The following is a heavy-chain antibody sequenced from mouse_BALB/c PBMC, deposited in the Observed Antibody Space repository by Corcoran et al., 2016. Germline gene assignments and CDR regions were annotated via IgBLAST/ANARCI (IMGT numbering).Heavy chain of an antibody. Sequence: EIQLQQTGPVLVKPGASVKISCKASGYSFTDYIMLWVKQSHGKSLEWIGNINPYYGSTSYNLKFKGKATLTVDKSSSTAYMQLNSLTSEDSAVYYCARDYGSSYFDYWGQGTTLTVSS. CDR2: INPYYGST. D-gene: IGHD1-1*01. V-gene: IGHV1-39*01. CDR1: GYSFTDYI. J-gene: IGHJ2*01. CDR3: ARDYGSSYFDY.